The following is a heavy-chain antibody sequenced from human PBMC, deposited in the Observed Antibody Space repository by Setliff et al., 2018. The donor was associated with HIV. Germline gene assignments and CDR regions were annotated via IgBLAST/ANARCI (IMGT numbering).Heavy chain of an antibody. CDR2: IYSGGST. CDR1: GFTVSSNY. D-gene: IGHD5-12*01. CDR3: TRDRVATTSLLYYFDY. Sequence: QAGGSLRLSCAASGFTVSSNYMSWVRQAPGKGLEWVSVIYSGGSTYYADSVKGRFTISRHNSKNTLYLQMNSLKAEDTAIYYCTRDRVATTSLLYYFDYWGQGILVTVSS. J-gene: IGHJ4*02. V-gene: IGHV3-53*01.